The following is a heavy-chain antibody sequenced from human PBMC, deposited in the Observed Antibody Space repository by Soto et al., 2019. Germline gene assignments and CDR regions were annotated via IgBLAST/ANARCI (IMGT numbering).Heavy chain of an antibody. CDR3: ARDGTGWFGELLRYFDY. CDR1: GFTFSSYS. V-gene: IGHV3-48*01. CDR2: ISSSSSTI. J-gene: IGHJ4*02. Sequence: GGSLRLSCAASGFTFSSYSMNWVRQAPGKGLEWVSYISSSSSTIYYADSVKGRFTISRDNAKNSLYLQMNSLRAEDTAVYYCARDGTGWFGELLRYFDYWGQGTLVTVSS. D-gene: IGHD3-10*01.